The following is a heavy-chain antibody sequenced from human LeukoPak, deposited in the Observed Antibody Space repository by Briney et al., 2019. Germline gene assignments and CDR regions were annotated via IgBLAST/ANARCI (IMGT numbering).Heavy chain of an antibody. V-gene: IGHV4-39*01. CDR3: ARQPAASPYYYYYGMDV. J-gene: IGHJ6*02. CDR1: GGSISSSSYY. D-gene: IGHD2-2*01. Sequence: SETLSLTCTVSGGSISSSSYYWGWIRQPPGTGLEWIGSIYYSGSTYYNPSLKSRVTISVDTSKNQFSLKLSSVTAADTAVYYCARQPAASPYYYYYGMDVWGQGTTVTVSS. CDR2: IYYSGST.